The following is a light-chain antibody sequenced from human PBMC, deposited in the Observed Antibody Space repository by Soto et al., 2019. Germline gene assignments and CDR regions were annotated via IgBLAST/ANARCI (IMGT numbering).Light chain of an antibody. CDR3: GSYTTSNSWV. V-gene: IGLV2-14*01. Sequence: QSALTQPASVSGSPGQSITISCTGTSSNLGSSGYVSWYQQYSGKAPKVVIYEVTNRPSGVSNRFSGAKSGTTASLTISGLQAEDEATYFCGSYTTSNSWVFGGGTKLTVL. J-gene: IGLJ3*02. CDR2: EVT. CDR1: SSNLGSSGY.